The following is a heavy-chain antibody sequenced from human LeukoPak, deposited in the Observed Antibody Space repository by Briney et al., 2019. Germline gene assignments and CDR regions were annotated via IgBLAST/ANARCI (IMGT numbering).Heavy chain of an antibody. J-gene: IGHJ4*02. CDR1: GGSISSYY. CDR3: ARETRLTGFFGGLGFNY. V-gene: IGHV4-59*01. CDR2: VYYSGST. Sequence: SETLSLTCTVSGGSISSYYWSWIRQPPGKGLEWIGYVYYSGSTNYNPSLKSRVTISVDTSKNQFSLKLSSVTAADTATYYCARETRLTGFFGGLGFNYWGQGTLVTVSS. D-gene: IGHD3-16*01.